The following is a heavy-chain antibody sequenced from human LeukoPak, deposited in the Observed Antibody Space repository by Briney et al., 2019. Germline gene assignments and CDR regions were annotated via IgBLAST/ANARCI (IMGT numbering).Heavy chain of an antibody. D-gene: IGHD1-1*01. CDR1: GFTFSSYG. CDR3: AKGPRALDHSTHRFDY. CDR2: ISGSGADT. J-gene: IGHJ4*02. V-gene: IGHV3-23*01. Sequence: GGSLRLSCAASGFTFSSYGMSWVRQAPGKGLEWVAGISGSGADTYYADSVKGRFTVSRDNSRNTLFLQMDRLTVEDTALYYCAKGPRALDHSTHRFDYWGKGTLVTVSS.